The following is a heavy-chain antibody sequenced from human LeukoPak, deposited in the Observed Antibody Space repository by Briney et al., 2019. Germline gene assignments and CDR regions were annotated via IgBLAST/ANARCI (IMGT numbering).Heavy chain of an antibody. J-gene: IGHJ4*02. CDR2: IYYSGST. CDR3: ARKLTRYSSTWYGGDYFDY. CDR1: SGSISSSRNY. D-gene: IGHD6-13*01. Sequence: SETLSLTCTVSSGSISSSRNYWGWIRQPPGKGLEWIGRIYYSGSTYYNPSLKSRVTISVDPSKNQFSLNLNSVTAADTAVYYCARKLTRYSSTWYGGDYFDYWGQGTLVTVSS. V-gene: IGHV4-39*01.